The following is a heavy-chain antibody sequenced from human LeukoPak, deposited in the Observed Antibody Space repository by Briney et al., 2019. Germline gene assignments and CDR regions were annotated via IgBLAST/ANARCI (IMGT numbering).Heavy chain of an antibody. V-gene: IGHV4-39*01. D-gene: IGHD6-13*01. CDR2: FYYSGST. Sequence: SETLSLTCAVSGASVSGSTYYWGWIRQPPGKGLEWIGTFYYSGSTYYNPSLKSRVTISVDRSKNQFSLKLTSVTAADTAVYHCARHMGTVVTGTGGDAFDTWGQGTMVTVSS. J-gene: IGHJ3*02. CDR1: GASVSGSTYY. CDR3: ARHMGTVVTGTGGDAFDT.